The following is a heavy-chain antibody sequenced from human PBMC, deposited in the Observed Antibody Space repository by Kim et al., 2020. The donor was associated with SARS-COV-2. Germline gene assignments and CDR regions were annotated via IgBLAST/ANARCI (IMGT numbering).Heavy chain of an antibody. Sequence: KGRFTITRDTSKNTLYLQMDSLKTEDTAVYYCTTDSLLDIVVVVAGTFDYWGQGTLVTVSS. J-gene: IGHJ4*02. CDR3: TTDSLLDIVVVVAGTFDY. V-gene: IGHV3-15*01. D-gene: IGHD2-15*01.